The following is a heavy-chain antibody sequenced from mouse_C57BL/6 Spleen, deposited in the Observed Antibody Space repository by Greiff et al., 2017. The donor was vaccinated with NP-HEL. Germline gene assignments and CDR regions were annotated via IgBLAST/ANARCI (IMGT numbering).Heavy chain of an antibody. CDR1: GYTFTSYW. V-gene: IGHV1-64*01. Sequence: QVQLKEPGAELVKPGASVKLSCKASGYTFTSYWMHWVKQRPGQGLEWIGMIHPNSGSTNYNEKFKSKATLTVDKSSSTAYMQLSSLTSEDSAVYYCARADSSGYALDYWGQGTTLTVSS. CDR3: ARADSSGYALDY. CDR2: IHPNSGST. J-gene: IGHJ2*01. D-gene: IGHD3-2*02.